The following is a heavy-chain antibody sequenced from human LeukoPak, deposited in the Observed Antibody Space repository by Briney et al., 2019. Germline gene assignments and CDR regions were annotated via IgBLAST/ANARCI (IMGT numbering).Heavy chain of an antibody. J-gene: IGHJ3*02. V-gene: IGHV1-24*01. D-gene: IGHD3-10*01. CDR3: ATDDYGSGSYWAFDI. CDR2: FDPEDGET. CDR1: GYTLTELS. Sequence: ASVKVSCKVSGYTLTELSMHWVRQAPGKGLEWMGGFDPEDGETIYAQKFQGRVTMTEDTSTDTAYMELSSLRSEDTAVYYCATDDYGSGSYWAFDIWGQGTMVTVSS.